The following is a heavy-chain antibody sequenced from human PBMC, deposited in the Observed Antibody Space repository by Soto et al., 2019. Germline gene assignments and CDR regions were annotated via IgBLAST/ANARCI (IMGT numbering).Heavy chain of an antibody. Sequence: QVQLVESGGGVVQPGRSLRLSCAASGFSFSSYGIHWVRQAPGKGLEWVAVISYDGTKKYFADSVKGRFIFTRDNSKNPVALQMNGLRVEDTAVYYCAKGGDSNNRFLYWYFDLWGRGTLVTVSS. D-gene: IGHD6-13*01. CDR2: ISYDGTKK. CDR3: AKGGDSNNRFLYWYFDL. V-gene: IGHV3-30*18. J-gene: IGHJ2*01. CDR1: GFSFSSYG.